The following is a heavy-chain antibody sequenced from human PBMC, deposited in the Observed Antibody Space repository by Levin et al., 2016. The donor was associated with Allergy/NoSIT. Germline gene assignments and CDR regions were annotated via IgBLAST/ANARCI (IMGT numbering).Heavy chain of an antibody. CDR2: MYHSGIT. V-gene: IGHV4-39*01. Sequence: WIRQPPGKGLEWIGSMYHSGITYYTPSLKSRVTISVDTSKNHVSLKLTSLTAADTAVYFCARHVYYYDSSGFDHWGQGTLVTVSS. D-gene: IGHD3-22*01. J-gene: IGHJ4*02. CDR3: ARHVYYYDSSGFDH.